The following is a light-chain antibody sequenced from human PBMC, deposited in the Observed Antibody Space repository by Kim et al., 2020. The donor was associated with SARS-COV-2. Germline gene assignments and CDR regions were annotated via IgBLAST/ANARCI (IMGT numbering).Light chain of an antibody. J-gene: IGLJ2*01. CDR1: SSNIERNP. V-gene: IGLV1-44*01. CDR3: ASWDDSLHGPV. Sequence: GRRGTISCSGSSSNIERNPVSWYQQVPGTAPKFLIYSNSRRPSGVPDRFSGSSSGTAASLAISGLQSEDEADYYCASWDDSLHGPVFGGGTQLTVL. CDR2: SNS.